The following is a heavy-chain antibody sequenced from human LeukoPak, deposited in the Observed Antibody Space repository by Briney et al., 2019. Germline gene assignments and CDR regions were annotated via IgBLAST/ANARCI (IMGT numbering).Heavy chain of an antibody. CDR2: ISTGGSS. D-gene: IGHD3-22*01. CDR1: GGSITSYY. Sequence: SETLSLTCTVSGGSITSYYWSWIRQPAGKGLEWIGRISTGGSSNYNPSLKSRVTMSVDRSKNQFSLKLSSVTAADTAVYYCASVEYYENRGGDVFDVWGQGTMVTVSS. CDR3: ASVEYYENRGGDVFDV. V-gene: IGHV4-4*07. J-gene: IGHJ3*01.